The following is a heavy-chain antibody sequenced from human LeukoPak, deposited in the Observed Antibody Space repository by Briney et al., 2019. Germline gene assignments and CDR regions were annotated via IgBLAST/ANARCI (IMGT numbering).Heavy chain of an antibody. CDR1: VFTFSNAW. D-gene: IGHD2-8*01. Sequence: GGSLRLSCAASVFTFSNAWMSWVRQAPGKGLEWVGRIKSKTDGGTTDYAAPVKGRFTTSRDNSKNTLYLQMNSLKTEDTAVYYCTTEDCTNGVCYRVDYWGQGTLVTVSS. V-gene: IGHV3-15*01. CDR3: TTEDCTNGVCYRVDY. CDR2: IKSKTDGGTT. J-gene: IGHJ4*02.